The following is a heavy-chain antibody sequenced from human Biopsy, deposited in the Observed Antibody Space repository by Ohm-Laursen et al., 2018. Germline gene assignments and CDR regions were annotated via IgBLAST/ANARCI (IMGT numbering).Heavy chain of an antibody. CDR3: GRAVRNQLLTDP. V-gene: IGHV1-8*01. CDR1: GYTFTSYD. J-gene: IGHJ5*02. CDR2: LNPVSGNS. D-gene: IGHD1-7*01. Sequence: GASVKVSCKVSGYTFTSYDITWVRQASGQGPEWIGWLNPVSGNSNFGQKFRGRVTVTSDPSISTAYMELSGLTSDDTATYYCGRAVRNQLLTDPWGQGTLVTVTS.